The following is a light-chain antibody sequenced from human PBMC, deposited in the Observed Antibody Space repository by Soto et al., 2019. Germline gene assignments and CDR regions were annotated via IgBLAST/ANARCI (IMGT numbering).Light chain of an antibody. CDR2: GAS. J-gene: IGKJ3*01. Sequence: EIVLTQSPGTLSLSPGERATLSCRASQSVSRSYLAWYQQKPGQAPRLLIYGASSRATGIPDRFSGSGSGTDFTLTISRLEPEDFAVYYCQQYGSPPLFGHGTKVDIK. CDR3: QQYGSPPL. CDR1: QSVSRSY. V-gene: IGKV3-20*01.